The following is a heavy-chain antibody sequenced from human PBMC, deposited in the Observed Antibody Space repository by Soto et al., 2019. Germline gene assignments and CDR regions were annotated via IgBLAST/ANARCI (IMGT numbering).Heavy chain of an antibody. J-gene: IGHJ6*02. Sequence: PSQTLSLTCVISGDSVSSNSAAWNWIRQSPSRGLEWLGRTYYRSKWYNDYAVSVKSRITINPDTSKNQFSLQLNSVTPEDTAVYYCARGGYSSSGYRNYYSGMDVWGQGTTVTVS. CDR2: TYYRSKWYN. CDR3: ARGGYSSSGYRNYYSGMDV. V-gene: IGHV6-1*01. D-gene: IGHD6-13*01. CDR1: GDSVSSNSAA.